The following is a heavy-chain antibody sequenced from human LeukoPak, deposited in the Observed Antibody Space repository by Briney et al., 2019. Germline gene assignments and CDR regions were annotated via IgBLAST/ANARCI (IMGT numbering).Heavy chain of an antibody. J-gene: IGHJ5*02. CDR1: GGSISSYY. D-gene: IGHD2-15*01. CDR3: ASSYCSGGSCPNWFDP. V-gene: IGHV4-59*01. CDR2: IYYSGST. Sequence: SETLSLTCTVSGGSISSYYWSWIRQPPGKGLEWIGYIYYSGSTNYNPSLKSRVTISVDTSKNQFSLKLSSVTAADTAVYYCASSYCSGGSCPNWFDPWGQGTLVTVSS.